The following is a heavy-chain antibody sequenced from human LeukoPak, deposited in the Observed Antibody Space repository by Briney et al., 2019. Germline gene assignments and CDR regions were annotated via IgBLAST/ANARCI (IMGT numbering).Heavy chain of an antibody. V-gene: IGHV1-8*01. CDR1: GYTFTSYD. CDR2: MNPNSGNT. CDR3: ARGVDYYNWFDP. J-gene: IGHJ5*02. Sequence: ASVKVSCKASGYTFTSYDINWVRQATGQGLEWMGWMNPNSGNTGYAQKFQGRVIMTRNTSISTAYMELSSLRSEDTAVYYCARGVDYYNWFDPWGQGTLVTVSS. D-gene: IGHD5-12*01.